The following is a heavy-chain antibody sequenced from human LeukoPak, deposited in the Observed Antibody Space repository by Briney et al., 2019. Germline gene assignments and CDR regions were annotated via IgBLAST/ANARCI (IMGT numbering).Heavy chain of an antibody. CDR1: GYTFTDYY. J-gene: IGHJ4*02. CDR3: ARDLYFDY. CDR2: IKPKSGGT. V-gene: IGHV1-2*02. Sequence: ASVKVSCKASGYTFTDYYIHWVRQARGQGLEWMGWIKPKSGGTKYAQKFQGRVTMTRDTSISTAYMEMSRLRSDDTAVYYCARDLYFDYWGQGTLVTVSS.